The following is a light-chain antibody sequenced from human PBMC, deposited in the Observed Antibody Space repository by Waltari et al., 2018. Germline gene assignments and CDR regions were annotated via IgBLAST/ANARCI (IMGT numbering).Light chain of an antibody. V-gene: IGLV2-14*01. CDR1: SGSVGIYNY. CDR2: EVS. CDR3: SSYTTTDTPV. Sequence: QSALTQPAPASGSHGQPITISGLGTSGSVGIYNYFSWYQQHPGKAPKLLIYEVSNRPSGVSNRFSASKSGNTASLTISGLQAEDEAHYYCSSYTTTDTPVFGGGTKLTVL. J-gene: IGLJ3*02.